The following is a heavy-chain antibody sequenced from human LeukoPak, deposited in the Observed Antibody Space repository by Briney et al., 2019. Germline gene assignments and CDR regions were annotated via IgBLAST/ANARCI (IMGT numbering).Heavy chain of an antibody. Sequence: PGGSLRLSCAASGFTFSDYYMSWIRQAPGKGLEWVSYISSSGSTIYYADSVKGRFTISRDISKNTVYLQMNSLRAEDTAVYYCARAPWGLATIFSDVWGQGTTVTVSS. D-gene: IGHD5-24*01. CDR1: GFTFSDYY. J-gene: IGHJ6*02. V-gene: IGHV3-11*01. CDR2: ISSSGSTI. CDR3: ARAPWGLATIFSDV.